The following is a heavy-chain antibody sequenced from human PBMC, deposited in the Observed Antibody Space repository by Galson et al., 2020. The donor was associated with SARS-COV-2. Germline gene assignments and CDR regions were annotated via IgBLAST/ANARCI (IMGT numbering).Heavy chain of an antibody. CDR1: GGSISSGSYY. V-gene: IGHV4-61*02. Sequence: SETLSLTCTVSGGSISSGSYYWSWIRQPAGKGLEWIGRIYTSGSTNYNPSLKSRVTISVDTSKNQFSLKLSPVTAADTAVYYCARGTTPGIVVPAAVREGHYYYYGMDVWCQGTTVTVSS. D-gene: IGHD2-2*01. J-gene: IGHJ6*02. CDR2: IYTSGST. CDR3: ARGTTPGIVVPAAVREGHYYYYGMDV.